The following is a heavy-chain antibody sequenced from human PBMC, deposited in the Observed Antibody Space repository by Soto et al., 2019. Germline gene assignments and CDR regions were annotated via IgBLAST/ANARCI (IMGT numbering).Heavy chain of an antibody. CDR3: ATTPFNMASAGSYYFDS. Sequence: QVKLVQSGTEVKRPGSSVKVSCKASGGTFSNYGLSWVRQAPEHGLQWMGGIIPLFGTLHNAREFQDRVTITADQSTGTASMDLRSLTYDDTAVYFCATTPFNMASAGSYYFDSWGQGILVTVSS. D-gene: IGHD6-13*01. J-gene: IGHJ4*02. CDR1: GGTFSNYG. V-gene: IGHV1-69*01. CDR2: IIPLFGTL.